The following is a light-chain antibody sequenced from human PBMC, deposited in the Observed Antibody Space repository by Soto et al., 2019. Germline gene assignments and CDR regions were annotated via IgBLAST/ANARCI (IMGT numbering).Light chain of an antibody. CDR1: QGISSF. V-gene: IGKV1-9*01. CDR2: EAS. Sequence: DIQLTQSPSFLSASVGDRVTITCRASQGISSFLAWYQQKPGKAPKLLIYEASTLQSGVPSRFSGSGSGTEFTLTISSLQPEDFVTYYCQQLNSYPLTFGGGTKVEIK. CDR3: QQLNSYPLT. J-gene: IGKJ4*01.